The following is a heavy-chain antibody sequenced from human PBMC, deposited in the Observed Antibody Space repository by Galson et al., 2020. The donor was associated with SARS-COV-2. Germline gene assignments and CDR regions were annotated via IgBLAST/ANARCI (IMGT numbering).Heavy chain of an antibody. CDR2: IYSGGST. CDR3: AIAGGGYYYGMDV. D-gene: IGHD3-16*01. Sequence: GGSLRLSCAASGFTVSSNYMSWVRQAPGKGLEWVSVIYSGGSTYYADSVKGRFTISRDNSKNTLYLQMNSLRAEDTAVYYCAIAGGGYYYGMDVWGQGTTVTVSS. J-gene: IGHJ6*02. V-gene: IGHV3-53*01. CDR1: GFTVSSNY.